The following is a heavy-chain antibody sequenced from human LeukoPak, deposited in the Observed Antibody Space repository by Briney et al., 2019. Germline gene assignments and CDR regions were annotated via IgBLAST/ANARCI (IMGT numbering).Heavy chain of an antibody. D-gene: IGHD4-17*01. CDR1: GYTLTEFS. CDR3: ATNTVTTVYYYYGMDV. J-gene: IGHJ6*04. Sequence: ASVKVSCKVSGYTLTEFSMHWVRQAPGKGLEWMGGFDPEDGETIYAQKFQGRVTMTEDTSTDTAYMELSSLRSEDTAVYYCATNTVTTVYYYYGMDVWGKGTTVTVSS. V-gene: IGHV1-24*01. CDR2: FDPEDGET.